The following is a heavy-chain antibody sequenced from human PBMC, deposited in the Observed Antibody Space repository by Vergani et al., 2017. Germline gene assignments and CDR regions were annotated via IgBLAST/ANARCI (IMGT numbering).Heavy chain of an antibody. D-gene: IGHD3-10*01. CDR2: IHHSGDT. Sequence: QVQLQESGPGLVKPSETLTLTCDVSDSSIMTNPYWGWFRQSPGKGLGWIGCIHHSGDTHYNSSLKSRVSISIVSSSKFSLSLTSVTAADTAIYYCARHRGSGGFFASSYLYGMDVWGHGTTVTVSS. V-gene: IGHV4-38-2*01. J-gene: IGHJ6*02. CDR1: DSSIMTNPY. CDR3: ARHRGSGGFFASSYLYGMDV.